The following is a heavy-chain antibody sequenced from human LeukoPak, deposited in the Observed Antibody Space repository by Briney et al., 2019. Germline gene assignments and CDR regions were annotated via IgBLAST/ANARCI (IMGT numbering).Heavy chain of an antibody. J-gene: IGHJ5*02. Sequence: SETLSLICTVSGGSISSSYKYWGWVRQPPGRGLEWIGSIYYSGTTYYNPSLKSRVTISVDTSKNQFSLKLTSVTAADTAVYYCARSTAAEGPTHNWFDPWGQGTLVTVSS. V-gene: IGHV4-39*01. CDR1: GGSISSSYKY. CDR2: IYYSGTT. CDR3: ARSTAAEGPTHNWFDP. D-gene: IGHD6-13*01.